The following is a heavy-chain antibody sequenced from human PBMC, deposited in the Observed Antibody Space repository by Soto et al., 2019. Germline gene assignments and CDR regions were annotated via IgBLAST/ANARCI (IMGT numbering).Heavy chain of an antibody. CDR1: GYIFTSFD. V-gene: IGHV1-8*01. CDR3: ARDRLGVSVTGGGFDS. CDR2: MNPNSGNT. Sequence: ASVKVSCKASGYIFTSFDINWVRQATGQGLEWMGWMNPNSGNTGYALKFQGRVSMTRNTSIGTAYMELSSLRSDDTAVYYCARDRLGVSVTGGGFDSWGQGTLVTVSS. D-gene: IGHD2-8*01. J-gene: IGHJ4*02.